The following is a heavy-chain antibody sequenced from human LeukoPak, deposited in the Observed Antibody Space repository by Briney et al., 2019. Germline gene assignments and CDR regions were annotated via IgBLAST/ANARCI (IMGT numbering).Heavy chain of an antibody. CDR2: IYYSGST. D-gene: IGHD2-15*01. Sequence: SETLSLTCTVSGGSISSYYWSWIRQPPGKGLEWIGYIYYSGSTNYNPSLKSRVTISVYTSKNQFSLKLSSVTAAHTAVYYCARDKLSFDPWGQGTLVTVSS. V-gene: IGHV4-59*01. J-gene: IGHJ5*02. CDR3: ARDKLSFDP. CDR1: GGSISSYY.